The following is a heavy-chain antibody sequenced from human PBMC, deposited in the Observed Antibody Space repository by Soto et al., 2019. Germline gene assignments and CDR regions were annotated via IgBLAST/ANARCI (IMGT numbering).Heavy chain of an antibody. CDR3: ARGGVSTRTFDY. Sequence: GDSMKISCKGSGYNFAGYWIAWVRQMPGKGLELMGIIYPSDSDTRYRPSFQGQVTISADKSISSAYLQWRSLRASDTAMYYCARGGVSTRTFDYWGQGTPVTVSS. D-gene: IGHD3-3*01. J-gene: IGHJ4*02. CDR2: IYPSDSDT. V-gene: IGHV5-51*01. CDR1: GYNFAGYW.